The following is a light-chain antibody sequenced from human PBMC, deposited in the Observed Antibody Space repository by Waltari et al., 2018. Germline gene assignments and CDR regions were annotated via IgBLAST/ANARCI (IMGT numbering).Light chain of an antibody. J-gene: IGLJ3*02. CDR2: LKSDGSH. CDR3: QTGGHGTWV. V-gene: IGLV4-69*01. Sequence: QQPEKVPRYLMKLKSDGSHSKGDEIPDRFSGSSSGAGRYLPISSLQSEDEADYYCQTGGHGTWVFGGGTKLTVL.